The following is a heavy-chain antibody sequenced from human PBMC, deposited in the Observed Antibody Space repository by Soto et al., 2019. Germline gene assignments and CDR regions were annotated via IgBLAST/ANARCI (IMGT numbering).Heavy chain of an antibody. CDR1: GFTFSSYH. CDR2: ISNDGTDK. CDR3: ANDPSTTRDHYCIMDV. J-gene: IGHJ6*02. V-gene: IGHV3-30*18. D-gene: IGHD1-1*01. Sequence: QVQLVESGGGVVRPGGSLRLSCAASGFTFSSYHIHWVRQAPGKGLEWLTVISNDGTDKYYADSVKGRFTISRDNSKNTLFLHMAGLRAEDTAVYYCANDPSTTRDHYCIMDVWGQGTTVTVSS.